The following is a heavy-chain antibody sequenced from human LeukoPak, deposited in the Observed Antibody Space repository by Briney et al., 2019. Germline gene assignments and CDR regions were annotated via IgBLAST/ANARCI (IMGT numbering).Heavy chain of an antibody. CDR2: ISSNGGST. CDR3: VKEGYCSGGSCYPRVDY. V-gene: IGHV3-64D*06. Sequence: GGSLRLSCSASGFTFSSYAMHWVRQAPGEGLEYVSAISSNGGSTYYVDSVKGRFTISRDNSKNTLYLQMSSLRAEDTAVYYCVKEGYCSGGSCYPRVDYWGQGTLVTVSS. CDR1: GFTFSSYA. J-gene: IGHJ4*02. D-gene: IGHD2-15*01.